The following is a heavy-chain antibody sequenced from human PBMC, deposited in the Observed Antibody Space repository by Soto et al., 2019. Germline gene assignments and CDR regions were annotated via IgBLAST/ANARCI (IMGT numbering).Heavy chain of an antibody. Sequence: EVQLLESGGGLVQPGGSLRLSCAASGFTFSNYAMSWVRQAPGKGLKWVSSISGSGDRTFSADSLKGWFAISRDNSRNMLFLQISSLRADDTAVYYCAKGRRDDVLTGFYLTYFDYWGQGTQVTVPS. CDR2: ISGSGDRT. V-gene: IGHV3-23*01. D-gene: IGHD3-9*01. J-gene: IGHJ4*02. CDR1: GFTFSNYA. CDR3: AKGRRDDVLTGFYLTYFDY.